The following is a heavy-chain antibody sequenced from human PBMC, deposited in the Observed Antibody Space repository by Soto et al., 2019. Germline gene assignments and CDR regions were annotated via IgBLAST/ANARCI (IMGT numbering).Heavy chain of an antibody. D-gene: IGHD5-12*01. J-gene: IGHJ4*02. Sequence: QVQLVQSGAEVKKPGASVKVSCKASGYTFTSYGISWVRQAPGQGLEWMGWISAYNGNTNYAQKPQGRVTMTTDTSTSTADMERRSLRSDDTAVYSCAREREVWWLRSPFDYWGKGTLVTVSS. CDR2: ISAYNGNT. CDR3: AREREVWWLRSPFDY. V-gene: IGHV1-18*01. CDR1: GYTFTSYG.